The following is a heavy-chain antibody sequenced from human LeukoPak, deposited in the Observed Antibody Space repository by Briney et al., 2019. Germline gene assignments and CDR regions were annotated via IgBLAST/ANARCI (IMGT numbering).Heavy chain of an antibody. V-gene: IGHV1-3*03. CDR3: ARVGSSWSWVSDY. CDR2: INAGNGNT. D-gene: IGHD6-13*01. J-gene: IGHJ4*02. CDR1: GYTFTSYA. Sequence: VASVKVSCKASGYTFTSYAMHWVRQAPGQRLEWMGWINAGNGNTKYSQEFQGRVTITRDTSASTAYMELSSLRSEDMAVYYCARVGSSWSWVSDYWGQGTLVTVSS.